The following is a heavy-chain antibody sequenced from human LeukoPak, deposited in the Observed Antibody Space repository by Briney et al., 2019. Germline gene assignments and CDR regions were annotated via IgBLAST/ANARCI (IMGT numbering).Heavy chain of an antibody. CDR3: ARVSRSSSWSRGRGYFDY. D-gene: IGHD6-13*01. Sequence: SETLSLTCTVSGGSISSYYWSWIRQPPGKGLEWIGYIYYSGSTNYNPSLKSRVTISVDTSKNQFSLKLSSVTAADTAVYYCARVSRSSSWSRGRGYFDYWGRGTLVTVSS. CDR1: GGSISSYY. CDR2: IYYSGST. V-gene: IGHV4-59*01. J-gene: IGHJ4*02.